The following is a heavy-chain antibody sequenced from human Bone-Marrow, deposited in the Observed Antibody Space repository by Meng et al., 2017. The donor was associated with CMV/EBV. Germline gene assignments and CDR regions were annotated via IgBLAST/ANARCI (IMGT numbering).Heavy chain of an antibody. CDR3: AKDIYSDSSGYSGSFDI. D-gene: IGHD3-22*01. CDR2: INSDGSST. V-gene: IGHV3-74*01. J-gene: IGHJ3*02. Sequence: GESLKISCAASGFTFSSYWMHWVRQAPGKGLVWVSRINSDGSSTSYADSVKGRFTISRDNAKNTLYLQMNSLRAEDTAMYYCAKDIYSDSSGYSGSFDIWGQGTMVTVSS. CDR1: GFTFSSYW.